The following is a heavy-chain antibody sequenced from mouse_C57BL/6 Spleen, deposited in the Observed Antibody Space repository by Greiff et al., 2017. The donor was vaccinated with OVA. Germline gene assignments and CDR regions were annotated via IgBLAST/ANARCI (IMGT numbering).Heavy chain of an antibody. D-gene: IGHD3-2*02. CDR1: GYTFTSYW. CDR3: ARSGQLRLFFDY. CDR2: IDPSDSYT. J-gene: IGHJ2*01. V-gene: IGHV1-50*01. Sequence: QVQLQQPGAELVKPGASVKLSCKASGYTFTSYWMQWVKQRPGQGLEWIGEIDPSDSYTNYNQKFKGKATLTVDKSSSTAYMQLSSLTSEDSAVYYCARSGQLRLFFDYWGQGTTLTVSS.